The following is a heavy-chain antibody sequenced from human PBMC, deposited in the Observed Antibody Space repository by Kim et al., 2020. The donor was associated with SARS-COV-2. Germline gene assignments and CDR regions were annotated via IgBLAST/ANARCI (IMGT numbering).Heavy chain of an antibody. V-gene: IGHV3-23*01. Sequence: GGSLRLSCAASGFTFRNYVMSWVRQAPGKGLEWVSTISDSGDGTYYADSVKGRFTISRDNSKNTLYMQMNSLRAEDTAIYYCARLSLPWGAFDIWGQGTMVTVSS. J-gene: IGHJ3*02. CDR2: ISDSGDGT. CDR1: GFTFRNYV. D-gene: IGHD3-16*01. CDR3: ARLSLPWGAFDI.